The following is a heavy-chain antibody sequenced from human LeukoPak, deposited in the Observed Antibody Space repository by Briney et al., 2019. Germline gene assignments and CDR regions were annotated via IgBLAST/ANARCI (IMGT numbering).Heavy chain of an antibody. Sequence: GESLEISCKGSGYSFTSYWIGWVRQMPGKGLEWMGIIYPGDSDTGYSPSFQGQVTFSADKSISTAYLQWSSLKASDTAMYYCARTTVPAASAFDIWGQGTMVTVSS. D-gene: IGHD2-2*01. CDR1: GYSFTSYW. V-gene: IGHV5-51*01. J-gene: IGHJ3*02. CDR2: IYPGDSDT. CDR3: ARTTVPAASAFDI.